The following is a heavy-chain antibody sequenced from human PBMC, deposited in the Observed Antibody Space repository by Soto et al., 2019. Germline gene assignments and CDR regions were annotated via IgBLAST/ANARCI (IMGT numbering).Heavy chain of an antibody. CDR1: GGSISNYY. CDR2: INHSGST. J-gene: IGHJ4*02. CDR3: ARGTRASIVVVPAAITAVDY. Sequence: SETLSITCTVSGGSISNYYWTWIRQPPGKGLEWIGEINHSGSTNYNPSLKSRVTISVDTSKNQFSLKLSSVTAADTAVYYCARGTRASIVVVPAAITAVDYWGQGTLVTVSS. V-gene: IGHV4-34*01. D-gene: IGHD2-2*01.